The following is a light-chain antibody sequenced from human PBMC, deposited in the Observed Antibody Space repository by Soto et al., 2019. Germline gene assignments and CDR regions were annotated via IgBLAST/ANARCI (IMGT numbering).Light chain of an antibody. CDR3: QQLNSYPRSFT. J-gene: IGKJ3*01. V-gene: IGKV1-9*01. CDR1: QGISSY. Sequence: DIQLTQSPSFLSASVGDRVTITCRASQGISSYLAWYQQKPGKAPKLLIYAASTLQSGVPLRFSGSGSGTEFTLTISSLQPEDFATYYCQQLNSYPRSFTFGPGTKVDIK. CDR2: AAS.